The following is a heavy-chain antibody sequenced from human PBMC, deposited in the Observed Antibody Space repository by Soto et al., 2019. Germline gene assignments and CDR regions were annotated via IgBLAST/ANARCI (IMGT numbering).Heavy chain of an antibody. CDR3: AKDSHYDFWSGYEFPDY. CDR1: GFTFSSYG. J-gene: IGHJ4*02. Sequence: GGSLRLSCAASGFTFSSYGMHWVRQAPGKGLEWVAVISYDGSNKYYADSVKGRFTISRDNSKNTLYLQMNSLRAEDTAVYYCAKDSHYDFWSGYEFPDYWGQGTLVTVSS. V-gene: IGHV3-30*18. CDR2: ISYDGSNK. D-gene: IGHD3-3*01.